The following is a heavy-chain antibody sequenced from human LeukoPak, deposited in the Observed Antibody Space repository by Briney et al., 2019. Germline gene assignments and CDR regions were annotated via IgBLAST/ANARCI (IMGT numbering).Heavy chain of an antibody. CDR3: ARAGIVVVPAAITD. CDR2: IIPILGIA. CDR1: GGTFSSYA. J-gene: IGHJ4*02. D-gene: IGHD2-2*02. Sequence: ASVKVSCKASGGTFSSYAISWVRQAPGQGLEWMGRIIPILGIANYAQKFQGRVTMTRDTSTSTVYMELSSLRSEDTAVYYCARAGIVVVPAAITDWGQGTLVTVSS. V-gene: IGHV1-69*04.